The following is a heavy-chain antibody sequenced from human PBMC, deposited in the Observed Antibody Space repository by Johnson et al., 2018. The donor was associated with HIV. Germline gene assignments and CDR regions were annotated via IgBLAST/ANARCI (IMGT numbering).Heavy chain of an antibody. CDR3: ARECQYYYYSSGCTYDAFDI. Sequence: EVQLVESGGGLVQPGGSLRLSCAASGFTFSSYWMHWVRQAPGKGLVWVSRINSDGSNTNYADAVTGRFTISRDNAKNTLYLQMNSLRVDDTAVYYCARECQYYYYSSGCTYDAFDIWGQGTMVTVSS. CDR2: INSDGSNT. CDR1: GFTFSSYW. J-gene: IGHJ3*02. D-gene: IGHD3-22*01. V-gene: IGHV3-74*01.